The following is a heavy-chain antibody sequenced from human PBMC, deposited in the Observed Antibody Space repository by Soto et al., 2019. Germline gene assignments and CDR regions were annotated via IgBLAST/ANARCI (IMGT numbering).Heavy chain of an antibody. Sequence: ASVKVSCKVSGYTFTGYYMHWVRQAPGQGLEWMGWINPNSGGTNYAQKFQGRVTMTRDTSISTAYMELSRLRSDDTAVYYCARGLPVYSGSYNWFDPWGQGTLVTVSS. CDR1: GYTFTGYY. J-gene: IGHJ5*02. CDR3: ARGLPVYSGSYNWFDP. CDR2: INPNSGGT. D-gene: IGHD1-26*01. V-gene: IGHV1-2*02.